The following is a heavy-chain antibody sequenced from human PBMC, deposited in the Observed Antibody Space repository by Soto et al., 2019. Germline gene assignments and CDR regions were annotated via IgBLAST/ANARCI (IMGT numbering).Heavy chain of an antibody. CDR2: IKEDASEI. Sequence: EMHLVESGGDLVQPGGSLKLSCAASGFTFSNSWMSWVRQAPGKGLEWVANIKEDASEIHYVDSVKGRFTISRDNAKNCLYLQMSSLRVEDTGVSYCAGDDWGPAHIRGQGTPVTVSS. CDR3: AGDDWGPAHI. CDR1: GFTFSNSW. D-gene: IGHD2-2*01. J-gene: IGHJ4*02. V-gene: IGHV3-7*04.